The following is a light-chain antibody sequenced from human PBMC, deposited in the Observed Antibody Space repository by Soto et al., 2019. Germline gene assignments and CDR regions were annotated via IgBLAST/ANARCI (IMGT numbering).Light chain of an antibody. Sequence: EIVVTQSPGTLALSPGEGATLSCRASQSVSKYLAWYQQKPGQAPRLLIYGASSRATGIPDSFSGSGSGTDFTLTISRLEPEDFAVYYCQQYGGSPQTFGQGPKVDIK. CDR1: QSVSKY. CDR2: GAS. J-gene: IGKJ1*01. CDR3: QQYGGSPQT. V-gene: IGKV3-20*01.